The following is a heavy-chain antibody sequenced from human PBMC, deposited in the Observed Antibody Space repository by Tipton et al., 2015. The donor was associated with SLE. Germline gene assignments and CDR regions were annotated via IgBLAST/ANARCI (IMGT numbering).Heavy chain of an antibody. CDR2: ISGYNGNT. J-gene: IGHJ6*03. V-gene: IGHV1-18*01. D-gene: IGHD2-21*01. CDR1: GYTSISYG. Sequence: QSGPEVKKPGASVKVSCTASGYTSISYGISWVRQAPGQGLEWMGWISGYNGNTNYAQKLQGRVTMTTDTSTSTAYMELRSLRSDDTAVYYCARVGDWDHYYYMDVWGKGTTVTVSS. CDR3: ARVGDWDHYYYMDV.